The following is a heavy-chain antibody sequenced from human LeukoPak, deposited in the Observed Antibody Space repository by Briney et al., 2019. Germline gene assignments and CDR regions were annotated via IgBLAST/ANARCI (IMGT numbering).Heavy chain of an antibody. V-gene: IGHV1-69*13. J-gene: IGHJ5*02. CDR3: ATHTIFGVVINSGWFDP. D-gene: IGHD3-3*01. CDR2: IIPIFGTA. Sequence: GASVKVSCKASGGTFSSYAISWVRQAPGQGLEWMGGIIPIFGTANYAQKFQGRVTITADESTSTAYMELSSLRSEDTAVYYCATHTIFGVVINSGWFDPWGQGTLVTVSS. CDR1: GGTFSSYA.